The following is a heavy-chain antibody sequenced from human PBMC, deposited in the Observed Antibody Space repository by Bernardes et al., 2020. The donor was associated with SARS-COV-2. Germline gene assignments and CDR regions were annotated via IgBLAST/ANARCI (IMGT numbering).Heavy chain of an antibody. J-gene: IGHJ4*02. Sequence: GGSLRLSCAVSGFTVSSKYMNWVRQAPGKGLEWVSVIQSGGYTNYADSVKGRFTVSRDTSENTVSLQMNSLRAEDTAVYYCARGLRWAFDYWGQGILVTVSS. D-gene: IGHD4-17*01. CDR2: IQSGGYT. CDR3: ARGLRWAFDY. CDR1: GFTVSSKY. V-gene: IGHV3-53*01.